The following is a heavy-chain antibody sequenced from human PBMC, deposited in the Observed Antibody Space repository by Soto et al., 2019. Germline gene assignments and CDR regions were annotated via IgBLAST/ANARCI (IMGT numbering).Heavy chain of an antibody. Sequence: GASVKVSCKASGYTFTSYYMHWVRQAPGQGLEWMGIINPSGGSTSYAQKFQGRVTMTRDTSTSTVYMELSSLRSEDTAVYYCARGGQLVGYYYYGMDVWGQGTTVTVSS. CDR3: ARGGQLVGYYYYGMDV. CDR2: INPSGGST. CDR1: GYTFTSYY. V-gene: IGHV1-46*01. J-gene: IGHJ6*02. D-gene: IGHD6-6*01.